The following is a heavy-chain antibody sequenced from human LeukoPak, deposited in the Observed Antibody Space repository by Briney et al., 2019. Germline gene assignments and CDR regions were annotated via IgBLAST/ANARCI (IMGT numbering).Heavy chain of an antibody. CDR1: GFTFSSYA. CDR2: ITYSGHST. V-gene: IGHV3-23*01. Sequence: GGSLRLSCAASGFTFSSYAMSWVRQAPGKGLEWVSAITYSGHSTYYADSVKGRFTISRDNSKNTLFLQMNSLRAEDTAVYYCASLTTRYYYYYMDVWGKGTTVTVSS. J-gene: IGHJ6*03. D-gene: IGHD4/OR15-4a*01. CDR3: ASLTTRYYYYYMDV.